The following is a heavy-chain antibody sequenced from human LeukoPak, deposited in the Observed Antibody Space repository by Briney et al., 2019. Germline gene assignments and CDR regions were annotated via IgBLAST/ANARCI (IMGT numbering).Heavy chain of an antibody. CDR1: GGSFSGYY. Sequence: SETLSLTCAVYGGSFSGYYWSWIRQPPGKGLEWIGEINHSGSTNYNPSLKSRVTISVDTSKNQFSLKLSSVTAADTAVYYCARDSSGWYWPSYYYYYYMDVWGKGTTVTISS. CDR3: ARDSSGWYWPSYYYYYYMDV. D-gene: IGHD6-19*01. J-gene: IGHJ6*03. V-gene: IGHV4-34*01. CDR2: INHSGST.